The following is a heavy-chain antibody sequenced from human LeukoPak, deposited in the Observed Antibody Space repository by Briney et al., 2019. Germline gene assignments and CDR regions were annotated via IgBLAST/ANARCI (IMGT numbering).Heavy chain of an antibody. Sequence: GGSLRLSCAASGFTFSDAWMNWVRQVAGKGLEWVGQIKSKTDGGTTDYAAPVKGRFTISRDDSRNTLFLHMNSLKTDDTAVYYCTTVRDRTHLFSGRWGQGTLVTVSS. CDR2: IKSKTDGGTT. CDR1: GFTFSDAW. V-gene: IGHV3-15*07. J-gene: IGHJ4*02. D-gene: IGHD1/OR15-1a*01. CDR3: TTVRDRTHLFSGR.